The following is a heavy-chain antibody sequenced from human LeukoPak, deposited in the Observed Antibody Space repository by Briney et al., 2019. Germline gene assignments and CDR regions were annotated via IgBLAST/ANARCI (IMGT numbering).Heavy chain of an antibody. D-gene: IGHD4-11*01. CDR1: GGSISSSSYY. CDR3: ARDLMTTGTTVHD. V-gene: IGHV4-39*02. Sequence: SETLSLTCTVSGGSISSSSYYWGWIRQPPGKGLEWIGSIYYSGSTYYNPSLKSRVTISVDTSKNQFSLKLSSVTAADTAVYYCARDLMTTGTTVHDWGQGTLVTVSS. J-gene: IGHJ4*02. CDR2: IYYSGST.